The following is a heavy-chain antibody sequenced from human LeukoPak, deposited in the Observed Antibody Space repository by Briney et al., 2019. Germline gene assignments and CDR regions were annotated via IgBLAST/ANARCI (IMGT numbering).Heavy chain of an antibody. J-gene: IGHJ6*03. D-gene: IGHD6-19*01. CDR1: GFTFSDTW. CDR2: INSDGSST. V-gene: IGHV3-74*01. Sequence: GGSLRLSCAASGFTFSDTWMHWVRQAPGKGLVWVSRINSDGSSTSYADSVKGRFTISRDNAKNTLYLQMNSLRAEDTAVYYCAKAGFSSGWYYYYYMDVWGKGTTVTVSS. CDR3: AKAGFSSGWYYYYYMDV.